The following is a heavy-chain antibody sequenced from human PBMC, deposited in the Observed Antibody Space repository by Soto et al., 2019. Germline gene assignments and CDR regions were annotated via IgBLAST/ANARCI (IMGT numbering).Heavy chain of an antibody. CDR3: ARDLLEFSDNWFDP. V-gene: IGHV3-33*01. J-gene: IGHJ5*02. Sequence: QVQLVESGGGVVQPGRSLRLSCAASGFTFSSYGMPWVRQAPGKGLEWVAVIWYDGSNKYYADSVKGRFTISRDNSKNTLYLQMNSLRDEDTAVYYCARDLLEFSDNWFDPWGQGTLVTVSS. CDR1: GFTFSSYG. D-gene: IGHD3-3*01. CDR2: IWYDGSNK.